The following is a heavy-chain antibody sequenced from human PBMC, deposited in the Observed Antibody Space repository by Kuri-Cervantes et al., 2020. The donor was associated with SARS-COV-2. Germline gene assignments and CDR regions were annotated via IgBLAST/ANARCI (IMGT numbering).Heavy chain of an antibody. CDR3: AKDVINGGQWLVGGFDY. V-gene: IGHV3-7*01. CDR1: GFTFSSYA. D-gene: IGHD6-19*01. Sequence: ETLSLTCAASGFTFSSYAMSWVRQAPGKGLEWVANIKQDGSEKYYVDSVKGRFTISRDNAKNSLYLQMNSLRAEDTAVYYCAKDVINGGQWLVGGFDYWGQGTLVTVSS. CDR2: IKQDGSEK. J-gene: IGHJ4*02.